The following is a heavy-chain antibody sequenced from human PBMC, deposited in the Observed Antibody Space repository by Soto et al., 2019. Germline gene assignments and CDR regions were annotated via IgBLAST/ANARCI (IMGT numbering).Heavy chain of an antibody. CDR1: GFTFSSYS. CDR2: ISSSSSYI. J-gene: IGHJ6*03. V-gene: IGHV3-21*01. D-gene: IGHD2-2*01. CDR3: ARGRRYCSSTSCYDYYYYMDV. Sequence: GGSLRLSCAASGFTFSSYSMNWVRQAPGKGLEWVSSISSSSSYIYYADSVKGRFTISRDNAKNSLYLQMNSLRAEDTAVYYCARGRRYCSSTSCYDYYYYMDVWGKGTTVTVSS.